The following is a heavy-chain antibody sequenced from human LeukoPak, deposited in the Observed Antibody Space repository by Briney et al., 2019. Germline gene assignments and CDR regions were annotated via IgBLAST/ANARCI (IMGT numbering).Heavy chain of an antibody. Sequence: GGSLRLSCAASGFTVSSNYMSWVRQAPGKGLEWVSVIYSGGSTYYADSVKGRFTISRDNSKNTLYLQMNSLRAEDTAVYYCAXXXXXXYNFYDYWGQGTLVTVSS. D-gene: IGHD5-24*01. J-gene: IGHJ4*02. CDR3: AXXXXXXYNFYDY. CDR2: IYSGGST. V-gene: IGHV3-53*01. CDR1: GFTVSSNY.